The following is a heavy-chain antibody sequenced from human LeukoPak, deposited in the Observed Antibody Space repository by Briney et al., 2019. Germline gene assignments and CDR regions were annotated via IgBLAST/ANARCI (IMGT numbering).Heavy chain of an antibody. CDR2: IYYSGST. J-gene: IGHJ6*03. D-gene: IGHD6-13*01. Sequence: SETLSITCTVSGGPISSYYWSWIRQPPGKGLEWIGYIYYSGSTNYNPSLKSRVTISVDTSKNQFSLKLSSVTAADTAVYYCARTTEARSWRTQYYDYYMDVWGKGTTVTVSS. V-gene: IGHV4-59*01. CDR3: ARTTEARSWRTQYYDYYMDV. CDR1: GGPISSYY.